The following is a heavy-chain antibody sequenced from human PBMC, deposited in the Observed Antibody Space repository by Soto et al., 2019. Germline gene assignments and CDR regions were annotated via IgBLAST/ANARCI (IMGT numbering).Heavy chain of an antibody. CDR2: ISYDGSNK. CDR1: GFPFSSYG. D-gene: IGHD4-17*01. Sequence: PGGSLRLSCAGSGFPFSSYGMHWVRLAPGKGQEWVAVISYDGSNKYYAASVKGRFTISRDKSKNTLYLQMNSLSAEQTAVYYCARAAYGDYNDAFDIWGQETMVTVPS. CDR3: ARAAYGDYNDAFDI. J-gene: IGHJ3*02. V-gene: IGHV3-33*01.